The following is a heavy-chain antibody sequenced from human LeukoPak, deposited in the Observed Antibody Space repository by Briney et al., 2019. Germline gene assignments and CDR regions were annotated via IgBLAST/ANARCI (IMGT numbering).Heavy chain of an antibody. V-gene: IGHV4-59*01. CDR1: GGSISSYY. CDR3: ARLSYGDYVPDAFDI. Sequence: SETLSLTCTVSGGSISSYYWSWIRQPPGKGLEWIGYIYYSGSTNYNPSLKSRVTISVDTSKNQFSLKLSSVTAADTAVYYCARLSYGDYVPDAFDIWGQETMVTVSS. D-gene: IGHD4-17*01. CDR2: IYYSGST. J-gene: IGHJ3*02.